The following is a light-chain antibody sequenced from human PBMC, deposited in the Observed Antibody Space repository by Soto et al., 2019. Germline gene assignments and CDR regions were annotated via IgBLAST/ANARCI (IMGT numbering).Light chain of an antibody. CDR3: SSYAGSNNYV. CDR2: EVN. J-gene: IGLJ1*01. Sequence: QSVLTQPPSASGSPGQSVTISCTGTSSDVGGYNSVSWYQHHPGKAPKLMIYEVNKRPSGVPDRFSGSKSANTASLTVSGLQAEDEADYYCSSYAGSNNYVFGTGTKVTVL. V-gene: IGLV2-8*01. CDR1: SSDVGGYNS.